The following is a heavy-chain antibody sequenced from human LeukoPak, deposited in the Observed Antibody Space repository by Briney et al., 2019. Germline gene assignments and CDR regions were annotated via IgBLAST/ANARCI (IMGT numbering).Heavy chain of an antibody. CDR3: ARFLRDYYDSSGYYYANAFDI. Sequence: GASEKVSCKASGYTFTSYYMHWVRQAPGQGLEWMGIINPSGGSTNYAQKFQGRVTMTRDTSTSTVYMELSSLRSEDTAVYYCARFLRDYYDSSGYYYANAFDIWGQGTMVTVSS. CDR2: INPSGGST. CDR1: GYTFTSYY. D-gene: IGHD3-22*01. J-gene: IGHJ3*02. V-gene: IGHV1-46*01.